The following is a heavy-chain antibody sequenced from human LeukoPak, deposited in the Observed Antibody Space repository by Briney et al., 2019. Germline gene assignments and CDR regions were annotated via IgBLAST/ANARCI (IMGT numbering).Heavy chain of an antibody. CDR3: AKDRVTMARGVTDFDY. Sequence: GGSLRLSCAASGFTFSSYAMSWVRQAPGKGLEWVSAISGSGGSTYYADSVKGRFTISRDNSKNTLYLQMNSLRAEDTAVYYCAKDRVTMARGVTDFDYWGQGTLVTVSS. CDR2: ISGSGGST. V-gene: IGHV3-23*01. CDR1: GFTFSSYA. J-gene: IGHJ4*02. D-gene: IGHD3-10*01.